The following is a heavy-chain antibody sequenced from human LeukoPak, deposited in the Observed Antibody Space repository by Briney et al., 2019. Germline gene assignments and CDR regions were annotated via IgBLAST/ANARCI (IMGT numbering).Heavy chain of an antibody. J-gene: IGHJ4*02. CDR2: IDPCYSYP. CDR3: ARSEVINIAAAADY. V-gene: IGHV5-10-1*01. D-gene: IGHD6-13*01. CDR1: GFNLTSYW. Sequence: GEALRISCNGSGFNLTSYWLGWVRPRPGEGVEWMVRIDPCYSYPNYSPSCQGHVTISADKSISTAYQQWSSLKASDTAMYYCARSEVINIAAAADYWGQGTLVTVSS.